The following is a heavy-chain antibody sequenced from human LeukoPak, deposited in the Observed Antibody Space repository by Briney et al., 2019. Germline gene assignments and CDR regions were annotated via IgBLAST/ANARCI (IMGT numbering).Heavy chain of an antibody. Sequence: ASVKVSCKASGYTFTSYGISWVRQAPGQGLEWMGWISAYNGNTNYAQKLQGRVTMTEDTSTDTAYMELSSPRSEDTAVYYCATAPVIAAAGTVDYWGQGTLVTVSS. V-gene: IGHV1-18*01. J-gene: IGHJ4*02. CDR1: GYTFTSYG. CDR3: ATAPVIAAAGTVDY. D-gene: IGHD6-13*01. CDR2: ISAYNGNT.